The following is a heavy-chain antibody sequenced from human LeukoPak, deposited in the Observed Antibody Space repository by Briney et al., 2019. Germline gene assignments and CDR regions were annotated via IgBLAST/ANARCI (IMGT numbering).Heavy chain of an antibody. J-gene: IGHJ4*02. CDR2: INPNSGGT. CDR1: GYTFTGYY. CDR3: ARDSGRDGYNLGY. Sequence: ASVKVSCKASGYTFTGYYMHWVRQAPGQGLEWMGWINPNSGGTNYAQKFQGRVTMTRDTSISTAYMELSRLRSDDTAVYYCARDSGRDGYNLGYWGQGTLVTVSS. V-gene: IGHV1-2*02. D-gene: IGHD5-24*01.